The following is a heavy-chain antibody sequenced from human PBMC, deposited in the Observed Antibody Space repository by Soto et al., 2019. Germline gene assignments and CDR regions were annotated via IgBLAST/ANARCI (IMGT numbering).Heavy chain of an antibody. Sequence: QLQLQESGPGLVKPSETLSLTCSVSGGSINDNSYHWGWIRQPPGQGLEWMGSIFYTGTTFYNPSLEIRVTMSVDTSKNSFSLHLTSVTAADTAVYFCARLVVVAPVANVWGQGTLVTVSS. J-gene: IGHJ4*02. CDR3: ARLVVVAPVANV. CDR2: IFYTGTT. V-gene: IGHV4-39*02. D-gene: IGHD2-2*01. CDR1: GGSINDNSYH.